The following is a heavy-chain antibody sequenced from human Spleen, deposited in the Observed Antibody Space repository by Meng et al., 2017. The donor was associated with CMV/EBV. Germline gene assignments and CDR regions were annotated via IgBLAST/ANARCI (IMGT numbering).Heavy chain of an antibody. CDR2: IYYSGST. J-gene: IGHJ5*02. V-gene: IGHV4-30-4*01. CDR1: DGFTTSDDYY. CDR3: ARPRAGQTGWFDP. Sequence: QVRLQESGPGLVKPSQTLSLTCTVSDGFTTSDDYYWSWIRQPPGKGLEWIGYIYYSGSTYYNPSLKSRVTISVDTSKNQFSLKLSSVTAADTAVYYCARPRAGQTGWFDPWGQGTLVTVSS. D-gene: IGHD3-10*01.